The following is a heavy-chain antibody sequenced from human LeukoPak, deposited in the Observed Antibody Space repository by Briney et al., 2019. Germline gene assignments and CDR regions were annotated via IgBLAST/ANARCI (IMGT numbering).Heavy chain of an antibody. CDR3: AKGRRWELPTEFDY. CDR1: GFTFSSYG. D-gene: IGHD1-26*01. V-gene: IGHV3-30*18. Sequence: GRSLRLSCAASGFTFSSYGMHWVRQAPGKGLEWVAVISYDGSNKYYADSVKGRFTISRDNSKNTLYLQMNSLRAEDTAVYCCAKGRRWELPTEFDYWGQGTLVTVSS. CDR2: ISYDGSNK. J-gene: IGHJ4*02.